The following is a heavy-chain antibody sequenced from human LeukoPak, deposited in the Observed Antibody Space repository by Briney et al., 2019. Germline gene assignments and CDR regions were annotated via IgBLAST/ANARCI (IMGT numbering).Heavy chain of an antibody. D-gene: IGHD5-24*01. J-gene: IGHJ4*02. CDR3: ARTIEMATITFFDY. CDR2: IYYSGST. V-gene: IGHV4-39*01. Sequence: SETLSLTCTVSGGSISSSSYYWGWIRQPPGQGLEWIGSIYYSGSTYYNPSLKSRVTISVDTSKNQFSLKLSSVTAADTAVYYCARTIEMATITFFDYWGQGTLVTVSS. CDR1: GGSISSSSYY.